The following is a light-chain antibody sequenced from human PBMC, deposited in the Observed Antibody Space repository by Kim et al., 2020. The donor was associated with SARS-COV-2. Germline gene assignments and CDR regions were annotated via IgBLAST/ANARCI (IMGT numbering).Light chain of an antibody. J-gene: IGKJ2*01. CDR3: QQANSFPYT. Sequence: DIQMTQSPSSVSASVGDRVTITCRASHGISSSLVWYQQKPGKAPKLLIYASSSLQSGVPSRFSGSGSGTDFTLTISSLQPEDFATYYCQQANSFPYTFGQGTKLEI. CDR1: HGISSS. V-gene: IGKV1-12*01. CDR2: ASS.